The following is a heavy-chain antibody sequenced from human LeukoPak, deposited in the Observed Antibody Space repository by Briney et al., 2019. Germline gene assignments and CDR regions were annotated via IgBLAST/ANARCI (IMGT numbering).Heavy chain of an antibody. CDR1: GFTFRSYA. V-gene: IGHV3-23*01. CDR2: ISGSGGST. J-gene: IGHJ4*02. D-gene: IGHD3-10*01. CDR3: AKDVTYGSGTYYSPYFDS. Sequence: PGGSLRLSCAASGFTFRSYAMSWVRQAPGKGLEWVSSISGSGGSTYSADSVTGRFTISRDNSKNTLYLQMNSLRAEDTAVYYCAKDVTYGSGTYYSPYFDSWGQGTLVTVSS.